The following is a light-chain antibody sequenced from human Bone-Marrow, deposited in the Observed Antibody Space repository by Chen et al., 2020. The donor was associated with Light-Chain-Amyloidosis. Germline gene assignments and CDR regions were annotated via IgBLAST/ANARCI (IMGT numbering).Light chain of an antibody. CDR1: SSDVGGDNH. V-gene: IGLV2-14*01. CDR2: EVT. CDR3: SSYTRTNTLV. J-gene: IGLJ1*01. Sequence: QSALTQPASVSGSPGQSITISCTGTSSDVGGDNHVSWYQQHPDKAPKLMIYEVTNRPYWVPDSFSGSKSVNTASWTSSGLQTEDEADYFCSSYTRTNTLVFGSGTRVTVL.